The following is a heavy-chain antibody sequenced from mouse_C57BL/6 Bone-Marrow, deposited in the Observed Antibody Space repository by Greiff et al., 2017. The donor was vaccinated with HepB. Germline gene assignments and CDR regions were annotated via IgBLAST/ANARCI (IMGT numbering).Heavy chain of an antibody. J-gene: IGHJ1*03. Sequence: VQLKQSVAELVRPGASVKLSCTASGFNIKNTYMHWVKQRPEQGLEWIGRIDPANGNTKYAPKFQGKATITADTSSNTAYLQLSSLTSEDTAIYYCARLVYGSSYDWYFDVWGTGTTVTVSS. CDR2: IDPANGNT. CDR1: GFNIKNTY. V-gene: IGHV14-3*01. D-gene: IGHD1-1*01. CDR3: ARLVYGSSYDWYFDV.